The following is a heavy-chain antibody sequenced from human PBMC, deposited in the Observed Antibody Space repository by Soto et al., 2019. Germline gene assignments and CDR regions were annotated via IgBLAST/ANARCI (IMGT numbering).Heavy chain of an antibody. CDR2: INLDGSEK. CDR3: ARDGSTSWYSYDYHGMDV. J-gene: IGHJ6*02. Sequence: EVQLVESGGGLVQPGGSLRLSCAASGFTFRTYWLSWVRQVPGTGLEWVANINLDGSEKNYVDSVKGRFTISRDNARNSLYLQMSSLWAEDTALYYCARDGSTSWYSYDYHGMDVWGQGTTVTVSS. D-gene: IGHD5-18*01. V-gene: IGHV3-7*05. CDR1: GFTFRTYW.